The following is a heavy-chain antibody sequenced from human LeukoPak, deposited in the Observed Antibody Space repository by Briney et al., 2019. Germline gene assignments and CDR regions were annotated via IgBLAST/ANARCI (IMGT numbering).Heavy chain of an antibody. V-gene: IGHV3-21*01. D-gene: IGHD5-18*01. J-gene: IGHJ4*02. CDR1: GFTFSTYT. Sequence: GGSLRLSCTGSGFTFSTYTMNWVRQAPGKGLEWVSSISSSSSYIYYADSVKGRFTISRDNAKNSLYLQMNSLRAEDTAVYYCARETRGYSYGYEGLFDYWGQGTLVTVSS. CDR2: ISSSSSYI. CDR3: ARETRGYSYGYEGLFDY.